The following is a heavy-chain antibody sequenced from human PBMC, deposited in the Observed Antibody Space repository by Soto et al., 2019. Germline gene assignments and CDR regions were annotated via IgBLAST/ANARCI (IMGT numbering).Heavy chain of an antibody. V-gene: IGHV5-51*01. Sequence: GESLKISCETSEFNFTTSWIVWVRQMPGKGLEWMGIIYPGDSDTTYSPSFQGQVTISADKSISTAYLQWSSLKASDTAMYYCARHLRTYHMDVWGPGTTVTVSS. CDR3: ARHLRTYHMDV. D-gene: IGHD2-2*01. CDR1: EFNFTTSW. CDR2: IYPGDSDT. J-gene: IGHJ6*02.